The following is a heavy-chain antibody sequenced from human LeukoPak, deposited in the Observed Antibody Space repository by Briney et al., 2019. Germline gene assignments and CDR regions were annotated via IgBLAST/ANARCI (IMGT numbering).Heavy chain of an antibody. V-gene: IGHV3-64D*09. J-gene: IGHJ4*02. CDR1: GFTFSNYG. CDR3: VKDRWVDY. CDR2: ISSDGVKT. Sequence: TGGSLRPSCAASGFTFSNYGMHWVRQAPGRGLQYVSSISSDGVKTYYADSVKGRFTISRDNSKNTLYLQMSSLRLEDTAVYYCVKDRWVDYWGQGVLVTVSS. D-gene: IGHD5-24*01.